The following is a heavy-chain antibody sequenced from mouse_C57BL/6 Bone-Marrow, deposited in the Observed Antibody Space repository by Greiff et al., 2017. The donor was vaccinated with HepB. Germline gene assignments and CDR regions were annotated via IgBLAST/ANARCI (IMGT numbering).Heavy chain of an antibody. CDR3: ARGIVTPFAY. Sequence: QVTLKESGPGILQSSQTLSLTCSFSGFSLSTSGMGVSWIRQPSGKGLEWLAHIYWDDDKRYNPSLKSRLTISKDTSRNQVFLKITSVDTADTATYYCARGIVTPFAYWGQGTLVTVSA. D-gene: IGHD2-5*01. J-gene: IGHJ3*01. CDR2: IYWDDDK. V-gene: IGHV8-12*01. CDR1: GFSLSTSGMG.